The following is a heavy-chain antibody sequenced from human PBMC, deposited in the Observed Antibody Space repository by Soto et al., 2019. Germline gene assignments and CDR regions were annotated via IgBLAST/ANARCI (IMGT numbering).Heavy chain of an antibody. D-gene: IGHD5-12*01. CDR1: GGTFSSYA. Sequence: ASVKVSCKASGGTFSSYAISWVRQAPGQGLEWMGGIIPIFGTANYAQKFQGRVTITADESTSTAYMELSSLRSEDTAVYYCARVFRGWGYSGYQIGTHYYYYYGMDVWGQGTTVTVSS. J-gene: IGHJ6*02. CDR3: ARVFRGWGYSGYQIGTHYYYYYGMDV. CDR2: IIPIFGTA. V-gene: IGHV1-69*13.